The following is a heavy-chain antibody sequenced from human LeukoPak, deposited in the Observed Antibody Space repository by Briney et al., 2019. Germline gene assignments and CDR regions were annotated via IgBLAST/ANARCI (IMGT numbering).Heavy chain of an antibody. CDR1: RFTFSSYW. J-gene: IGHJ4*02. D-gene: IGHD5-12*01. V-gene: IGHV3-7*05. Sequence: GGSLTLSCAASRFTFSSYWMTWDRQAPGKGLDWVANIKQDGSKQYYVGSVKGQFAISREDTKNSLFLQMNSLRGENTAVYYCAREGGYGGVLDYWDQGTLVTVAS. CDR3: AREGGYGGVLDY. CDR2: IKQDGSKQ.